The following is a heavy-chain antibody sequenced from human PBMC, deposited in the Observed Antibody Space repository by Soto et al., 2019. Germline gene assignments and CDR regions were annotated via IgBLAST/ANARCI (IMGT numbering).Heavy chain of an antibody. CDR3: ARLRVGATGFQLFDP. J-gene: IGHJ5*02. CDR2: IYYSGST. Sequence: SETLSLTCTVSGGSISSSSYYWGWIRQPPGKGLEWIGSIYYSGSTYYNPSLKSRVTISVDTSKNQFSLKLSSVTAADTAVYYCARLRVGATGFQLFDPWGQGTLVTVSS. D-gene: IGHD1-26*01. CDR1: GGSISSSSYY. V-gene: IGHV4-39*01.